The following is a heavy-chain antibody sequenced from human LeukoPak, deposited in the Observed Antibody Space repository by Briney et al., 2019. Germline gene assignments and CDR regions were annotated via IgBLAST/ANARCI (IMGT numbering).Heavy chain of an antibody. CDR3: ARIPLGYSGAYYFDY. V-gene: IGHV4-61*05. D-gene: IGHD5-12*01. CDR1: RGSISGSIRSYY. CDR2: ISSSGSV. J-gene: IGHJ4*02. Sequence: SETLSLTCTVSRGSISGSIRSYYWRWLRQPPGKGLELIGYISSSGSVNDNPSLRSRVTISVDTSKHQFFLNLSSVSAADTAVYYCARIPLGYSGAYYFDYWGQGTLVTVSP.